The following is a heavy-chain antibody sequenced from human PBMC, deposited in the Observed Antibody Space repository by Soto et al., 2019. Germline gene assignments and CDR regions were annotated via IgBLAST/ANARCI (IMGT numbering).Heavy chain of an antibody. D-gene: IGHD4-4*01. V-gene: IGHV1-69*01. Sequence: QVQLVQSGAEVKKPGSSVKFSCKASGGTFSSYAISWVRQAPGQGREWMGGIIPIFGTANYAQKFQGRVTITADESTSTSYMKLSSLRSEDTAAYYCARDYSNYRGWYGMDVWGQGNTVTVSS. CDR3: ARDYSNYRGWYGMDV. J-gene: IGHJ6*02. CDR1: GGTFSSYA. CDR2: IIPIFGTA.